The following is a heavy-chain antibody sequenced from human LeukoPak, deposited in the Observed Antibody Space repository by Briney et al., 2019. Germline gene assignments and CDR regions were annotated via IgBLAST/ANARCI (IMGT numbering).Heavy chain of an antibody. CDR3: ARDMRQWLVSAFDY. Sequence: SVKVSCKASGGTFSSYAISWVRQAPGQGLEWMGRIIPILGIANYAQKFQGRVTITADKSTSTAYMELSSLRSDDTAMYYCARDMRQWLVSAFDYWGQGTLVTVSS. J-gene: IGHJ4*02. V-gene: IGHV1-69*04. D-gene: IGHD6-19*01. CDR1: GGTFSSYA. CDR2: IIPILGIA.